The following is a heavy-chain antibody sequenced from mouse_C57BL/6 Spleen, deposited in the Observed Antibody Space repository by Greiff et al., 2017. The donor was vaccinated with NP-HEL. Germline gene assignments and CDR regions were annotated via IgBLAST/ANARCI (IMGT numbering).Heavy chain of an antibody. CDR2: INPNYGTT. D-gene: IGHD1-1*01. Sequence: EVQLQQSGPELVKPGASVKISCKASGYSFTDYNMNWVKQSNGKSLEWIGVINPNYGTTSYNQKFKGKATLTVDQSSSTAYMQLNSLTSEDSAVYDCARIDYGSSYYAMDYWGQGTSVTVSS. J-gene: IGHJ4*01. V-gene: IGHV1-39*01. CDR1: GYSFTDYN. CDR3: ARIDYGSSYYAMDY.